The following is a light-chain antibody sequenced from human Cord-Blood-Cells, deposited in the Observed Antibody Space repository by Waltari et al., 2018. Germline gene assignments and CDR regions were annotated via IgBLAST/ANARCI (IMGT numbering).Light chain of an antibody. V-gene: IGKV3-11*01. J-gene: IGKJ4*01. CDR2: DAS. CDR1: QSVSSY. Sequence: EIVFTQSPATLSLSPGERATLSCRASQSVSSYLAWYQQKPGQAPRLLIYDASNRATGIPARFSGSGSGTDLTLTISSLEPEDFAVYYCQQRSDWLTFGGGTKVEIK. CDR3: QQRSDWLT.